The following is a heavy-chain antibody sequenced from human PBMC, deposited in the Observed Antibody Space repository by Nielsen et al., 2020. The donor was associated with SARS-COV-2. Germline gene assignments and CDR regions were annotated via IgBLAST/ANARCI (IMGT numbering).Heavy chain of an antibody. V-gene: IGHV1-8*01. Sequence: ASVKVSCKASGYTFTSYDINWVRQATGQGLEWMGWMNPNSGNTGCAQKFQGRVTMTRNTSISTAYMELSSLRSEDTAVYYCARVRDFWSGYGMDVWGQGTTVTVSS. J-gene: IGHJ6*02. CDR2: MNPNSGNT. D-gene: IGHD3-3*01. CDR3: ARVRDFWSGYGMDV. CDR1: GYTFTSYD.